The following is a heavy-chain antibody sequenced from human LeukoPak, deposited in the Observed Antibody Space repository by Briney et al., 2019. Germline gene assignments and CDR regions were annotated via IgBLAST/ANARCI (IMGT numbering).Heavy chain of an antibody. Sequence: GGSLRLSCAASGFTFSSYAMHWVRQAPGKGLEWVAVISYDGSNKYYADSVKGRFTISRDNSKNTLYLQMNSLRAEDTAVYYCARDYKSPDFWAGYPPYHHDHWGQGTLVTVSS. CDR2: ISYDGSNK. D-gene: IGHD3/OR15-3a*01. J-gene: IGHJ4*02. V-gene: IGHV3-30-3*01. CDR1: GFTFSSYA. CDR3: ARDYKSPDFWAGYPPYHHDH.